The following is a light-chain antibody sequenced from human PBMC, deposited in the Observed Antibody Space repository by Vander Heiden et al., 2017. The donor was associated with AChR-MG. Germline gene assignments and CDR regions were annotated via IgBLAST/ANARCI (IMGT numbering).Light chain of an antibody. CDR3: QQRSNWPPT. J-gene: IGKJ2*01. CDR1: QSVSSY. V-gene: IGKV3-11*01. Sequence: EIVLTQSPATLSLSPGERATLSCRASQSVSSYLAWYQQKPGQAPRLLIYDASNRATGIPARFSGSGSGTDFTLNISSLEPEEFAVYYCQQRSNWPPTFGQGTKLEIK. CDR2: DAS.